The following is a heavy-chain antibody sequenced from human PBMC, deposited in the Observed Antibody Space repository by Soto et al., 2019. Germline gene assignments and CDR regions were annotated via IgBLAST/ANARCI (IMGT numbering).Heavy chain of an antibody. CDR2: IYYSGST. CDR1: GGSIRSYY. CDR3: ARHRGSTSFYPLDY. V-gene: IGHV4-59*01. Sequence: SETLSLTCTVSGGSIRSYYWSWIRQPPGKGLEWLGDIYYSGSTNYNPSLKSRVTISVDTSRNQFSLKLSSVTAADTAVYYCARHRGSTSFYPLDYWGQGTLVTVSS. D-gene: IGHD2-2*01. J-gene: IGHJ4*02.